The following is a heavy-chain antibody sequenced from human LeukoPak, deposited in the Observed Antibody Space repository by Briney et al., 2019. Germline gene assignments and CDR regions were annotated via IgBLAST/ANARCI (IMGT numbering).Heavy chain of an antibody. Sequence: GGSLRLXCAASGFTFSSYAMSWVRQAPGKVLEWVSAISGSGGSTYYADSVKGRFTISRDNSKNTLYLQMNSLRAEDTAVYYCAKGGIGHQGVFDYWGQGTLVTVSS. CDR1: GFTFSSYA. CDR2: ISGSGGST. J-gene: IGHJ4*02. V-gene: IGHV3-23*01. D-gene: IGHD2-2*01. CDR3: AKGGIGHQGVFDY.